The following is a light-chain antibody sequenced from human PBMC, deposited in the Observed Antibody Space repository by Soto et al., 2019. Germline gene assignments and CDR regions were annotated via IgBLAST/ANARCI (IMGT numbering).Light chain of an antibody. CDR3: QQYDSYPLT. CDR2: DAS. Sequence: DIQMTQSPSTLSASVGDRVTITCRASQSISRWLACHQQKPGKAPRLLIYDASNLQRGVPSRFSGSGSGTEFTLTISSLQPDDFATYFCQQYDSYPLTFGGGTKVDI. J-gene: IGKJ4*01. V-gene: IGKV1-5*01. CDR1: QSISRW.